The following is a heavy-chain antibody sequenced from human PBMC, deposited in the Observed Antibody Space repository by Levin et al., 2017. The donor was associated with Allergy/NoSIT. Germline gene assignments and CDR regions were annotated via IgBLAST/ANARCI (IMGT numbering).Heavy chain of an antibody. CDR3: ATDRGTK. CDR2: IKYDGSEK. CDR1: GFTFSNYR. V-gene: IGHV3-7*01. D-gene: IGHD1-26*01. Sequence: GGSLRLSCAASGFTFSNYRMNWVRQAPGKGLEWVANIKYDGSEKYYVDSVKGRFTISRDNAKNSLYLQMNSLRAEDTAVYYCATDRGTKWGQGTLVTVSS. J-gene: IGHJ4*02.